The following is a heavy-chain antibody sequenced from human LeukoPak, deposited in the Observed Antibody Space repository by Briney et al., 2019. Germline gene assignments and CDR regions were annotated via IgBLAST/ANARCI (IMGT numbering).Heavy chain of an antibody. CDR2: ISGSGGSST. Sequence: GGSLRLSCAASGFTFSSYAMSWVRQAPGKGLEWVSAISGSGGSSTYYADSVKGRFTISRDDSENTLYLQMNSLRAEDTAVYYCVRRAGGYSHPYDYWGQGTLVTVSS. J-gene: IGHJ4*02. D-gene: IGHD4-23*01. CDR3: VRRAGGYSHPYDY. V-gene: IGHV3-23*01. CDR1: GFTFSSYA.